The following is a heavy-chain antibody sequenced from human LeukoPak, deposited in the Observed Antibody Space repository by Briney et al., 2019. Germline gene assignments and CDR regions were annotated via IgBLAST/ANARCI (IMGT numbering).Heavy chain of an antibody. Sequence: PSETLSLTCAVYGGSFSGYYWTWIRQPPGKGLEWIGEINHSGSTSYNPSLKSRVTISVDTSNNQFSLKLSSVTAADTAVDYCARAAHDFWSGYSYYFDYWGQGTLVTVSS. CDR1: GGSFSGYY. D-gene: IGHD3-3*01. V-gene: IGHV4-34*01. CDR3: ARAAHDFWSGYSYYFDY. J-gene: IGHJ4*02. CDR2: INHSGST.